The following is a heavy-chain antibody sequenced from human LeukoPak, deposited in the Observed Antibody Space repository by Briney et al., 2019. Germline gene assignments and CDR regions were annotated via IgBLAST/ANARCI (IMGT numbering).Heavy chain of an antibody. Sequence: PGGSLRLSCVASGFTFSSYSINWVRQAPGKGLEWVSYISSGSRTIYYADSVKGRFTISRDNAKNSLYLQVNRLRTEDTAVYYCARGYCRGGSCYSGDAFDIWGQGTMVTVSS. CDR3: ARGYCRGGSCYSGDAFDI. CDR2: ISSGSRTI. D-gene: IGHD2-15*01. CDR1: GFTFSSYS. V-gene: IGHV3-48*01. J-gene: IGHJ3*02.